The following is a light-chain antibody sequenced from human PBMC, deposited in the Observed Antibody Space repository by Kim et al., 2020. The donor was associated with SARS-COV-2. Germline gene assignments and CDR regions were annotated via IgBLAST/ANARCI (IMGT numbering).Light chain of an antibody. Sequence: LSPRERATLSCRASTSISSNYLAGYQQRPGQAPTLLIYGASSRATGIPDRFRGSGSGTDVTLIITRLEPEDFAVYYCQQYGGSLQTFGQGTKLEI. CDR1: TSISSNY. CDR2: GAS. CDR3: QQYGGSLQT. V-gene: IGKV3-20*01. J-gene: IGKJ2*01.